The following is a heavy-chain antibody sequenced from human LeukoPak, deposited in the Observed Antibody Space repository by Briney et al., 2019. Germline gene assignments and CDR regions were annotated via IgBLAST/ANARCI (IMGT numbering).Heavy chain of an antibody. J-gene: IGHJ4*02. Sequence: GGSLRLSCAASRFTFSSYAMSWVRQAPGKGLEWVSGISGSGGSTYYADSVKGRFTISRDNSNNTLYLQMNSLRAEDTAVYYCAKGRDGYNADFDYWGQGTLVTVSS. CDR3: AKGRDGYNADFDY. V-gene: IGHV3-23*01. CDR1: RFTFSSYA. D-gene: IGHD5-24*01. CDR2: ISGSGGST.